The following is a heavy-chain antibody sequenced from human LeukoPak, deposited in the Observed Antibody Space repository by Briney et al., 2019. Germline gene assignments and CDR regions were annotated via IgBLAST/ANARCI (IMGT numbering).Heavy chain of an antibody. V-gene: IGHV3-48*02. Sequence: GGSLRLSCAASGFSFSSYGMNWVRQAPGKGLEWISYISTSSGTIYYADSVEGRFTISRDSARNSLFLQMNSLRDDDTAVYYCARVDCSGGSCYSALTLWGQGTLVTVPS. CDR3: ARVDCSGGSCYSALTL. D-gene: IGHD2-15*01. CDR1: GFSFSSYG. CDR2: ISTSSGTI. J-gene: IGHJ4*02.